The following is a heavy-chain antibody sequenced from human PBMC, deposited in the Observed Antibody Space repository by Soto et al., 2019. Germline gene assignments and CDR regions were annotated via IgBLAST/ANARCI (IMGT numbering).Heavy chain of an antibody. D-gene: IGHD3-22*01. Sequence: QITLKESGPTLVKPTQTLTLTCTFSGFSLSTSGVGVGWIRQPPGKALEWLALIYWNDDKRYSPSLKSRLTITKHTSKNQVVLTMTNMDPVDTATYYCAREHDDSSGYYFDYWGQGTLVTVSS. V-gene: IGHV2-5*01. CDR1: GFSLSTSGVG. J-gene: IGHJ4*02. CDR2: IYWNDDK. CDR3: AREHDDSSGYYFDY.